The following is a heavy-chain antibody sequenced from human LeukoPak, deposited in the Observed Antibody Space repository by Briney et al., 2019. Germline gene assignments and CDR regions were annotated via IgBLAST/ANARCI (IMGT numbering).Heavy chain of an antibody. CDR2: INPNSGGT. J-gene: IGHJ4*02. V-gene: IGHV1-2*02. Sequence: GASVKVSCKASGYTFTGYYMHWVRQAPGQGLEWMGWINPNSGGTNYAQKFQGRVTMTRDTSISTAYMELSRLRAEDTAVYYCAKDFYLHYYDSSGYPVDYWGQGTLVTVSS. D-gene: IGHD3-22*01. CDR3: AKDFYLHYYDSSGYPVDY. CDR1: GYTFTGYY.